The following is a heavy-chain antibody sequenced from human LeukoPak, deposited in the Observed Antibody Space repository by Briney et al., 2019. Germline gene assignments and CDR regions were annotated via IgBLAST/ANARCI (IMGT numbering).Heavy chain of an antibody. V-gene: IGHV4-59*01. CDR3: ARSPEPGLWVGELSRHYGMDV. Sequence: SETLSLTCTVSGGSISSYYWSWIRQPPGKGLEWIGYIYYSGSTNYNPSLKRRVTISVDTSKNQFSLKLSSVTAADTAVYYCARSPEPGLWVGELSRHYGMDVWGQGTTVTVSS. CDR2: IYYSGST. CDR1: GGSISSYY. D-gene: IGHD3-10*01. J-gene: IGHJ6*02.